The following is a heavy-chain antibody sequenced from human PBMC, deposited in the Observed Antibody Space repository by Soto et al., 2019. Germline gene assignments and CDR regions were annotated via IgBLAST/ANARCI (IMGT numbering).Heavy chain of an antibody. CDR2: ISHDGSHK. J-gene: IGHJ1*01. CDR3: ATWEERYFQD. CDR1: GFTFNSFT. V-gene: IGHV3-30-3*01. Sequence: QVQLMESGGGVVQPGRSLRLSCAASGFTFNSFTMHWVRQAPGKGLEWVAVISHDGSHKYSADSVKGRFTISRDDSKNTLYLQMSSLRVEDTAIYYCATWEERYFQDWGQGTLVTVSS. D-gene: IGHD1-26*01.